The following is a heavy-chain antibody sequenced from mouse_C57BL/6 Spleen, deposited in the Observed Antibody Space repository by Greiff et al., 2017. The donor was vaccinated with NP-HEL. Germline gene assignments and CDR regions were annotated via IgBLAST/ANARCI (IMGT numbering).Heavy chain of an antibody. CDR2: ISSGSSTI. D-gene: IGHD3-2*02. J-gene: IGHJ3*01. V-gene: IGHV5-17*01. CDR1: GFTFSDYG. CDR3: ADSSGYGGFAY. Sequence: VQLKESGGGLVKPGGSLKLSCAASGFTFSDYGMHWVRQAPVKGLEWVAYISSGSSTIYYADTVKGRFTISRDNAKNTLFLQMTSLRSEDTAMYYCADSSGYGGFAYWGQGTLVTVSA.